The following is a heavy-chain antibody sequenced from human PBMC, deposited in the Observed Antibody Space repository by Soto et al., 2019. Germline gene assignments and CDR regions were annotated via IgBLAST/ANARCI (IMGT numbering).Heavy chain of an antibody. D-gene: IGHD6-13*01. CDR3: ARGGALSTSWYWGDGLDS. CDR2: IIPVFGTP. J-gene: IGHJ4*02. Sequence: GASVKVSCKASGYSFSSHAITWVRQAPGQGLEWMGGIIPVFGTPSYAQKFQGRVTISADKSTNTSYLELRSLRSEDTAVYYCARGGALSTSWYWGDGLDSWGQVPQVTFSS. CDR1: GYSFSSHA. V-gene: IGHV1-69*06.